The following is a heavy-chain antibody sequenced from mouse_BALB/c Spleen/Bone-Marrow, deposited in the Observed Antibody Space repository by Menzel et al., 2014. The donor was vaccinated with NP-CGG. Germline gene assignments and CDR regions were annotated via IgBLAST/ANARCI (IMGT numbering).Heavy chain of an antibody. CDR2: ISGGGSYT. CDR1: GFTFNSYG. V-gene: IGHV5-9-2*01. CDR3: AGHACYDQTEVSFVY. Sequence: EVQGVESGGGLVKPGGSLKLSCAASGFTFNSYGMSWVRQTPEKRLEWVATISGGGSYTFYPDSVKGRFPISRDNAKNYLYLQLSSLKSEDTALYYCAGHACYDQTEVSFVYWGQGTLVTVSA. D-gene: IGHD2-3*01. J-gene: IGHJ3*01.